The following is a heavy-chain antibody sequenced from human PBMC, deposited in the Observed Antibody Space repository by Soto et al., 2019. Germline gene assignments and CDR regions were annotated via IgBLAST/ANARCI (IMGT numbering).Heavy chain of an antibody. CDR2: IIPIFGTA. J-gene: IGHJ2*01. V-gene: IGHV1-69*01. D-gene: IGHD6-6*01. Sequence: QVQLVQSGAEVKKPGSSGKVSCKASGGTFSSYAISWVRQAPGQGLEWMGGIIPIFGTANYAQKFQGRVTITADESTSTAYMELSSLRSEDTAVYYCARDFSKQLVRGWYFDLWGRGTLVTVSS. CDR3: ARDFSKQLVRGWYFDL. CDR1: GGTFSSYA.